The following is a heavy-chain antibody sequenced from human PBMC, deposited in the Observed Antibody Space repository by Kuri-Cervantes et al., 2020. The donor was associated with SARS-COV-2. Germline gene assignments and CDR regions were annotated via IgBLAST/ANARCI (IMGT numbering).Heavy chain of an antibody. Sequence: ASVKVSCKASGYTFTSYYMHWVRQAPGQGLEWMGIINPSGGSTSYAQKFQGRVTMTRDTSTSTVYMELSSLRSEDTAVYYCARKKDVLLWFGESDTYIFDYWGQGTLVTVSS. J-gene: IGHJ4*02. CDR2: INPSGGST. CDR3: ARKKDVLLWFGESDTYIFDY. D-gene: IGHD3-10*01. CDR1: GYTFTSYY. V-gene: IGHV1-46*01.